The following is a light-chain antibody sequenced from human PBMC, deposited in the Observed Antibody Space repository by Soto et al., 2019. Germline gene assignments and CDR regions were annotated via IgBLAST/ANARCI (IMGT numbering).Light chain of an antibody. V-gene: IGLV1-44*01. CDR1: SSNIGSNT. CDR2: SND. CDR3: AAWDGSLNGWV. Sequence: QSVLTQAPSASGTPGQRVTISCSGSSSNIGSNTVSWYQQVPGTAPKLLIYSNDQRPSGVPDRFSGSKSGTSASLAIGGLLSEDEADYYCAAWDGSLNGWVLGGGTKVTVL. J-gene: IGLJ2*01.